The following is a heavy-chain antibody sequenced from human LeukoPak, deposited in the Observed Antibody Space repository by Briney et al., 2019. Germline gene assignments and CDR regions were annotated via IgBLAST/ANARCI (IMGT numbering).Heavy chain of an antibody. V-gene: IGHV3-48*01. CDR2: ISSSRSTI. CDR1: QFTFNTYS. Sequence: TGGSLRLSCAASQFTFNTYSMNWVRQAPGKGLEWVSYISSSRSTIYYADSVKGRFTISRDNAKNSLYLQMNSLRADDTAVYYCARDSRWIQFDYWGQGTLVTVSS. CDR3: ARDSRWIQFDY. J-gene: IGHJ4*02. D-gene: IGHD5-18*01.